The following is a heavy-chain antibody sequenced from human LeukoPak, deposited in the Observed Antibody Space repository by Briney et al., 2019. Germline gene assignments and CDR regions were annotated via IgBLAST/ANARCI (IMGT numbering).Heavy chain of an antibody. Sequence: SVKVSCKASGCTFSSYAISWVRQAPGQGLEWMGGIIPIFGTANYAQKFQGRVTITADESTSTAYMELSSLRSEDTAVYYCAVHVCSGGSCYLEDYGMDVWGKGTTVTVSS. CDR3: AVHVCSGGSCYLEDYGMDV. V-gene: IGHV1-69*13. CDR1: GCTFSSYA. CDR2: IIPIFGTA. D-gene: IGHD2-15*01. J-gene: IGHJ6*04.